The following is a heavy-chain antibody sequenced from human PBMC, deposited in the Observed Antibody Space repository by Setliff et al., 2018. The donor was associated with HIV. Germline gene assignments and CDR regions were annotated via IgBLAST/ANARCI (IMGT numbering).Heavy chain of an antibody. CDR3: AREIGVYDSSGYYYVPDAFDI. Sequence: ASVKVSCKASGNSFISHYIHWVRQVPGQGLDWMGIISPSDGSTVYTQKFQGRVTMTRDTSTSTAYMELRSLRSDDTAVYYCAREIGVYDSSGYYYVPDAFDIWGQGTMVTVSS. CDR1: GNSFISHY. D-gene: IGHD3-22*01. V-gene: IGHV1-46*01. J-gene: IGHJ3*02. CDR2: ISPSDGST.